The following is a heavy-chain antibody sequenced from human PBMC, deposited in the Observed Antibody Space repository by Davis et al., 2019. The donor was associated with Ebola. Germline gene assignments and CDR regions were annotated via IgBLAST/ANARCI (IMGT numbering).Heavy chain of an antibody. D-gene: IGHD1-26*01. CDR1: GFTFSDYW. CDR3: ARGLNSAGLGADLDY. J-gene: IGHJ4*02. V-gene: IGHV3-23*01. Sequence: GGSLRLSCDGSGFTFSDYWMSWVRQAPGKGLEWVSAISGSGGSTYYADSVKGRFTISRDNAKNSLYLQMNSLRAEDTAVYYCARGLNSAGLGADLDYWGQGTLVTVSS. CDR2: ISGSGGST.